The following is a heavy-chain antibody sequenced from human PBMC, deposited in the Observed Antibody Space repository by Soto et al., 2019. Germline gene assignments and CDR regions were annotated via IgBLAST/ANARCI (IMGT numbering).Heavy chain of an antibody. D-gene: IGHD5-18*01. CDR1: GGTFSSYA. Sequence: SVKVSCKASGGTFSSYAISWVRQAPGQGLEWMGGIIPIFGTANYAQKFQGRVTITADESTSTAYMELSSLRSEDTAVYSCARDQIQLWPTFFGADYWGQGTLVTVSS. V-gene: IGHV1-69*13. CDR2: IIPIFGTA. CDR3: ARDQIQLWPTFFGADY. J-gene: IGHJ4*02.